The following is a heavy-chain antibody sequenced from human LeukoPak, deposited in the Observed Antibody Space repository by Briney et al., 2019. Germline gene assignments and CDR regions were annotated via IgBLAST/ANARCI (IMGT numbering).Heavy chain of an antibody. Sequence: GTSLRLSCAVSGFTFSSYWMHWVRQAPGKGLVWVSRIDNDGSTTIYADSVKGRFTISRDNSKNTLYLQMNSLRAEDTAVYYCARVDNWNDGKDYWGQGTLVTVSS. D-gene: IGHD1-20*01. CDR3: ARVDNWNDGKDY. V-gene: IGHV3-74*01. J-gene: IGHJ4*02. CDR1: GFTFSSYW. CDR2: IDNDGSTT.